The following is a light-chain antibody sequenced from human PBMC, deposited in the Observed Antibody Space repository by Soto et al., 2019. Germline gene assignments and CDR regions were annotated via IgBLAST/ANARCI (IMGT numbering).Light chain of an antibody. V-gene: IGKV3-20*01. CDR3: QQYGTSLSIT. CDR2: GAS. CDR1: QSVSSY. J-gene: IGKJ5*01. Sequence: EIVLTQSPATLSLSPGERATLSCRASQSVSSYLAWYQQKPGQAPRLLIYGASSRASGIPDRFSGSGSGTDFTLTIRRLEPEDFAVYYCQQYGTSLSITFGQGTRLEIK.